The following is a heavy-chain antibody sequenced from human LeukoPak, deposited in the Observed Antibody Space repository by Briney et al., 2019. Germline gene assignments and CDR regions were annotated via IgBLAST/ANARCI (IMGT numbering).Heavy chain of an antibody. CDR2: SDPEDGET. CDR1: GYTHTELS. CDR3: ATEGCSGGSCQFDY. V-gene: IGHV1-24*01. D-gene: IGHD2-15*01. Sequence: ASVKVSCKVSGYTHTELSMHWVRQAPGKGLEWMGGSDPEDGETIYAQKFQGRVTMTEDTSTDTAYMELSSLRSEDTAVYYCATEGCSGGSCQFDYWGQGTLVTVSS. J-gene: IGHJ4*02.